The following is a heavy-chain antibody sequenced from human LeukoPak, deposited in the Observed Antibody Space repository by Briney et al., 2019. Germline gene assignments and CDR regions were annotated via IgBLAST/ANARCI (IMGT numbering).Heavy chain of an antibody. CDR2: ISWNSGSI. V-gene: IGHV3-9*01. Sequence: SGGSLRLSCAASGFTFSSYAMHWVRQAPGKGLEWVSGISWNSGSIGYADSVKGRFTISRDNAKNSLYLQMNSLRAEDTALYYCAKVSGPFDYWGQGTLVTVSS. D-gene: IGHD6-19*01. CDR1: GFTFSSYA. J-gene: IGHJ4*02. CDR3: AKVSGPFDY.